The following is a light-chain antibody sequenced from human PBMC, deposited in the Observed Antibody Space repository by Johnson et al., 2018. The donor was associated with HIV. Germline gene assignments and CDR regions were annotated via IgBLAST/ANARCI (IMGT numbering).Light chain of an antibody. Sequence: HSVLTQPPSVSAAPGQKVTISCSGGGSNIEVNSVSWYQQLPGTAPRVLIYENNKRPSGIPDRFSGSKSGTSATLGITGLQTGDEADYYCGTWDSSLSAGVFGTGTKVTVL. CDR1: GSNIEVNS. J-gene: IGLJ1*01. CDR2: ENN. CDR3: GTWDSSLSAGV. V-gene: IGLV1-51*02.